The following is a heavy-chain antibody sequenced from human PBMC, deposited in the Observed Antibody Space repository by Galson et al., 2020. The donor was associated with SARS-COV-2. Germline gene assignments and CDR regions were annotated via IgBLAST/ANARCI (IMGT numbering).Heavy chain of an antibody. CDR3: ARGTYYYDSSGFIPIPHDY. CDR2: INGNGNTI. V-gene: IGHV3-48*03. D-gene: IGHD3-22*01. Sequence: GGSLRLSCAASGFTFSSYEMNWVRQAPGKGLEWVSYINGNGNTILYADSVKGRFTISRDNAKNSLYLQMHSLRAEDTAVYYCARGTYYYDSSGFIPIPHDYWGQGTLVTVSS. CDR1: GFTFSSYE. J-gene: IGHJ4*02.